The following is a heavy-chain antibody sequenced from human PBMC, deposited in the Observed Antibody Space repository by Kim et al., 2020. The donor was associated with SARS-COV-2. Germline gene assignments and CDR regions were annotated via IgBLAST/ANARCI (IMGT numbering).Heavy chain of an antibody. Sequence: SETLSLTCTVSGGSISSNYWSWIRQPPGKGLEWIGDISYSGSTNYNPSLARRVTISVDTSKNQFSLNLSSVTAADTAVYYCAKAPRWLKDYYYYYMDVWGTGTTVTVSS. D-gene: IGHD6-19*01. CDR2: ISYSGST. J-gene: IGHJ6*03. CDR1: GGSISSNY. CDR3: AKAPRWLKDYYYYYMDV. V-gene: IGHV4-59*08.